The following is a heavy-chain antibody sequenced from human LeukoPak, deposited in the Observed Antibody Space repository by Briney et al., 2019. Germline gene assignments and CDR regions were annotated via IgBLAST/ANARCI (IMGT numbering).Heavy chain of an antibody. CDR3: ARSMKVSGHQPAAGTTRWFDP. D-gene: IGHD6-13*01. V-gene: IGHV4-34*01. J-gene: IGHJ5*02. CDR2: INHSGST. CDR1: GGSFSGYY. Sequence: PSETLSLTCAVYGGSFSGYYWSWIRQPPGKGLEWIGEINHSGSTNYNPSLKSRVTISVDTSKNQFSLKLSPVTAADTAVYYCARSMKVSGHQPAAGTTRWFDPWGQGTLVTVSS.